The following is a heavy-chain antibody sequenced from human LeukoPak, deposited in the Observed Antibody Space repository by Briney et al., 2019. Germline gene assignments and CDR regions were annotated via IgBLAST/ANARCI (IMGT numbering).Heavy chain of an antibody. D-gene: IGHD2-15*01. CDR3: ARYISSSPFDS. CDR1: GYTFTSYG. J-gene: IGHJ4*02. V-gene: IGHV1-2*02. Sequence: ASVKVSCKASGYTFTSYGISWVRQAPGQGLEWMGWINPNSGGTNYAQKFQGRVTMTTDTSITTAYMELNRLKSDDTAVYYCARYISSSPFDSWGQGTLITVSS. CDR2: INPNSGGT.